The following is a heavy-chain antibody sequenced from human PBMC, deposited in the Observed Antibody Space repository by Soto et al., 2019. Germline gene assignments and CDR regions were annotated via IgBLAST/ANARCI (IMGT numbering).Heavy chain of an antibody. V-gene: IGHV4-34*01. D-gene: IGHD3-10*01. J-gene: IGHJ4*02. CDR1: GGSFSGYY. Sequence: SETLSLTCAVYGGSFSGYYWSWIRQPPGKGLEWIGEINHSGSTNYNPSLKSRVTISVDTSKNQFSLKLSSVTAADTAVYYCARPKGSNYYFDYWGKGTLVTVSS. CDR2: INHSGST. CDR3: ARPKGSNYYFDY.